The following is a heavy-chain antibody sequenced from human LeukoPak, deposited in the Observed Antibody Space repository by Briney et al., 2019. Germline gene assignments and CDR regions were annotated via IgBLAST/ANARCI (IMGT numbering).Heavy chain of an antibody. D-gene: IGHD3-3*01. V-gene: IGHV3-21*01. Sequence: GGSLRLSCAASGFTFSSYSMNWVRQAPGKGLELVSSMSSSSSYIYYADSVKGRFTISRVNAKTTLYLQMNSLRAEDTAVYYCARDDDKGVRFGVVIYDYWGQGTLVTVSS. CDR2: MSSSSSYI. J-gene: IGHJ4*02. CDR3: ARDDDKGVRFGVVIYDY. CDR1: GFTFSSYS.